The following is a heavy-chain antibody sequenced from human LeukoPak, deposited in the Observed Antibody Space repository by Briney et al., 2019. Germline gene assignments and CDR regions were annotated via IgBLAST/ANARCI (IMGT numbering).Heavy chain of an antibody. D-gene: IGHD3-10*01. V-gene: IGHV5-51*01. CDR1: GYSFASYW. Sequence: GESLKISCKGSGYSFASYWIGRVRQMPGKGLEWMGIIYPGDSDTRYSPSFQGQVTISADKSISTAYLQWSSLKASDTAMYYCARQGVRGRSLRYYYMDVWGKGTTVTVTS. CDR2: IYPGDSDT. CDR3: ARQGVRGRSLRYYYMDV. J-gene: IGHJ6*03.